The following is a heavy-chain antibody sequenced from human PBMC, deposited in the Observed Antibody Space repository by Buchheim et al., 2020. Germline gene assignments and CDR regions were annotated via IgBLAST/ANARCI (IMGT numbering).Heavy chain of an antibody. CDR3: ARRRGDHTHYYFDY. J-gene: IGHJ4*02. CDR2: IKQDGSEK. Sequence: EVQLVESGGGLVQPGGSLRLSCGASGFTFTTYWMSWVRQAPGKGLEWLANIKQDGSEKYYVDSVKGRFTISRDNAKNSLYLQMNSLGAGDTAVYYCARRRGDHTHYYFDYWGREP. CDR1: GFTFTTYW. D-gene: IGHD5-24*01. V-gene: IGHV3-7*01.